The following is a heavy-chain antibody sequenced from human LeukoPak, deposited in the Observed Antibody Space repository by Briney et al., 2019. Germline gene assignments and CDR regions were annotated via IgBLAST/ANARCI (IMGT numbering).Heavy chain of an antibody. J-gene: IGHJ6*02. Sequence: GGSLRLSCAASGFTVSSNYMSWVRQAPGKGLEWVSVIYSGGSTYYADSVKGRFTISRDNSKNTLYLQMNSLRAEDTAVYYCAREGPLAAMNYYGMDVWGQGTTVTVSS. CDR2: IYSGGST. V-gene: IGHV3-53*01. CDR1: GFTVSSNY. CDR3: AREGPLAAMNYYGMDV. D-gene: IGHD2-2*01.